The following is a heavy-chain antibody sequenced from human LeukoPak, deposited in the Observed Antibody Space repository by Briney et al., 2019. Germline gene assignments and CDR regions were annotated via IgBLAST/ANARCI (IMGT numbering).Heavy chain of an antibody. J-gene: IGHJ4*02. CDR2: SSSSGSTI. CDR1: GFTLSDYY. D-gene: IGHD3/OR15-3a*01. V-gene: IGHV3-11*01. CDR3: ARRRDFIDY. Sequence: KPGGSLRLSCAASGFTLSDYYMSWIRQAPGKGLEWVSYSSSSGSTIYYADSVKGRFAISRDNAKDSLYLQMNSLRAEDTAVYYCARRRDFIDYWGQGTLVTVSS.